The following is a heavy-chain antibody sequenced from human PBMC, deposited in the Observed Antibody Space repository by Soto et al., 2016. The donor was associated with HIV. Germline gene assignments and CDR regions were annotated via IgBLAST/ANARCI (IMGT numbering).Heavy chain of an antibody. V-gene: IGHV3-20*04. CDR3: ARDRGYYYGSGSSKAVYYYGMDV. Sequence: EVQLVESGGGVVRPGGSLRLSCAASGFTFDDYGMSWVRQAPGKGLEWVSGINWNGGSTGYVDSVKGRFTIFRDNAKNSLYLQMNSLRVEDTALYYCARDRGYYYGSGSSKAVYYYGMDVWGQGTTV. CDR2: INWNGGST. J-gene: IGHJ6*02. D-gene: IGHD3-10*01. CDR1: GFTFDDYG.